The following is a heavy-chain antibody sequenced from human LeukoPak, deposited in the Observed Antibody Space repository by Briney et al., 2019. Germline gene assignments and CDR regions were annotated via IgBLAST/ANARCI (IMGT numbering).Heavy chain of an antibody. J-gene: IGHJ4*02. V-gene: IGHV4-61*01. CDR2: IYYSGST. D-gene: IGHD2-21*02. Sequence: SETLSLTCTVSGGSVSSGSYYWSWIRQPPGKGLEWIGYIYYSGSTNYNPSLKSRVTISVDTSKNQFSLKLSSVTAADTAVYYCARGPPYIVVVTAIGFFDSWGQGTLVTVSS. CDR3: ARGPPYIVVVTAIGFFDS. CDR1: GGSVSSGSYY.